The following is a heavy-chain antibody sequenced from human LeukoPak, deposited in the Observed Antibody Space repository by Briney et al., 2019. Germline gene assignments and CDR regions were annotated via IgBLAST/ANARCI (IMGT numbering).Heavy chain of an antibody. CDR1: GFSLSTSGMC. Sequence: RESGPALVKPTQTLTLTCTFSGFSLSTSGMCVSWIRQPRGKALEWLARIDWDDDKYYSTSLKTRLTISKDTSKNQVVLTMINMDPVDTATYYCARSKDIVVAPDAFDIWGQGTMVTVSS. J-gene: IGHJ3*02. V-gene: IGHV2-70*11. D-gene: IGHD2-2*01. CDR2: IDWDDDK. CDR3: ARSKDIVVAPDAFDI.